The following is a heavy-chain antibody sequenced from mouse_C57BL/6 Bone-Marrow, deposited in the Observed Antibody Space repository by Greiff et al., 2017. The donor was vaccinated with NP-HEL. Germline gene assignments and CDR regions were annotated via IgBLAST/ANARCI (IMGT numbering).Heavy chain of an antibody. Sequence: VQLVESGAELVRPGASVTLSCKASGYTFTDYEMHWVKQTPVHGLEWIGAIDPETGGTAYNQKFKGKAILTADKSSSTAYMELRSLTSEDSAVYYCTRGGGKGGMDYWGQGTSVTVSS. CDR3: TRGGGKGGMDY. CDR1: GYTFTDYE. J-gene: IGHJ4*01. CDR2: IDPETGGT. V-gene: IGHV1-15*01. D-gene: IGHD1-1*01.